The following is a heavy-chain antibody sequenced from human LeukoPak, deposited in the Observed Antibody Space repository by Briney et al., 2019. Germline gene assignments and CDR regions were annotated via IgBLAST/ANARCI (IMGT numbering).Heavy chain of an antibody. J-gene: IGHJ3*01. V-gene: IGHV6-1*01. CDR2: SLYRSKWLN. Sequence: SQTLSLTCAISGDSVSSNSVTWNWIRQSPSRGLEWLGRSLYRSKWLNDYAPSVKGRITTNPDTSKNQFSLQLKSVTPEDTALYYCTRGPDDLLHGRAFDFWGQGTMVTVSS. D-gene: IGHD3-3*01. CDR1: GDSVSSNSVT. CDR3: TRGPDDLLHGRAFDF.